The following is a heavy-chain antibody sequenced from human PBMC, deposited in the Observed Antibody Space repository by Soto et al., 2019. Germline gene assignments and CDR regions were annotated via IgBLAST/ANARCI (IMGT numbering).Heavy chain of an antibody. Sequence: GAAVKVSCKASGSTFSSYAISWVRQAPGQGLEWMGGIIPIFGTANYAQKFQGRVTITADESTSTAYMELSSLRSEDTAVYYCARANQLYDFWSGYLNYGMDVWGQGTTVTVSS. CDR3: ARANQLYDFWSGYLNYGMDV. V-gene: IGHV1-69*13. J-gene: IGHJ6*02. D-gene: IGHD3-3*01. CDR2: IIPIFGTA. CDR1: GSTFSSYA.